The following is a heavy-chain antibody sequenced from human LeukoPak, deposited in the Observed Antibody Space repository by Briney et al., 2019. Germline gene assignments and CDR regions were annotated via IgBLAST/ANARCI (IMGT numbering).Heavy chain of an antibody. J-gene: IGHJ3*02. CDR2: INHSGST. D-gene: IGHD3-9*01. Sequence: SETLSLTCAVHGGSFSGYYWSWIRQPPGKGLEWIGEINHSGSTNYNPSLKSRVTISVDTSKNQFSLKLSSVTAADTAVYYCALRLRYFDWSRRQDAFDIWGQGTMVTVSS. CDR1: GGSFSGYY. V-gene: IGHV4-34*01. CDR3: ALRLRYFDWSRRQDAFDI.